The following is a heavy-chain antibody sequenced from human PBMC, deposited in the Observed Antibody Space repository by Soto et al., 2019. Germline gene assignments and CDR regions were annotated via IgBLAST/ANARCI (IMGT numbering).Heavy chain of an antibody. CDR2: IKPDGSER. V-gene: IGHV3-7*04. Sequence: VQLVESGGGLVQPGGSLRLSCAAAGFTFSSFWMTWVRQAPGKGLEWVANIKPDGSERYYVESVKGRFKISKDNAKNSLSLQMNSLRAEDTAVYYCERDAVVGGLYFGESLSYGMEVWGQRNTVTVSS. CDR3: ERDAVVGGLYFGESLSYGMEV. CDR1: GFTFSSFW. D-gene: IGHD3-10*01. J-gene: IGHJ6*02.